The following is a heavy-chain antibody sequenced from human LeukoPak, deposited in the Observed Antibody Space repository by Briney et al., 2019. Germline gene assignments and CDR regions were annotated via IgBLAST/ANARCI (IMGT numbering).Heavy chain of an antibody. CDR1: GVSISSYY. Sequence: SETLSLTCTVSGVSISSYYWSWIRQPPGKGLEWIGYIYYSGSTNYNPSLKSRVTISVDTSKDQFSLKLSSVTAADTAVYYCARVSVDYYYDSSGYCFDYWGQGTLVTVSS. CDR3: ARVSVDYYYDSSGYCFDY. J-gene: IGHJ4*02. CDR2: IYYSGST. D-gene: IGHD3-22*01. V-gene: IGHV4-59*12.